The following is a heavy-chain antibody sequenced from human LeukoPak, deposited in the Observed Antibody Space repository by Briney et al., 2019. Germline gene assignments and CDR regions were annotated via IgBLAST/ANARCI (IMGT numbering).Heavy chain of an antibody. CDR1: GGSISSSSYY. D-gene: IGHD3-9*01. V-gene: IGHV4-39*07. CDR3: ARAESQTRLRYFDWLSNWFDP. Sequence: SETLSLTCTVSGGSISSSSYYWGWIRQPPGKGLEWIGSIYYSGSTYYNPSLKSRVTISVDTSKNQFSLKLSSVTAADTAVYYCARAESQTRLRYFDWLSNWFDPWGQGTLVTVSS. J-gene: IGHJ5*02. CDR2: IYYSGST.